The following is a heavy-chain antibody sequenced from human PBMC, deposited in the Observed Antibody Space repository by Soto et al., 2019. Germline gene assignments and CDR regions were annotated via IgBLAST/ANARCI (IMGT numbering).Heavy chain of an antibody. CDR1: GGSISSYY. J-gene: IGHJ4*02. CDR2: IYYSGST. Sequence: PSETLSLTCTVSGGSISSYYWSWIRQPPGKGLEWIGYIYYSGSTNYNPSLKSRVTISVDTSKNQFSLKLSSVTAADTAVYYCAREPHSSGWSRIFDFWGQGTLVTVSS. V-gene: IGHV4-59*01. D-gene: IGHD6-19*01. CDR3: AREPHSSGWSRIFDF.